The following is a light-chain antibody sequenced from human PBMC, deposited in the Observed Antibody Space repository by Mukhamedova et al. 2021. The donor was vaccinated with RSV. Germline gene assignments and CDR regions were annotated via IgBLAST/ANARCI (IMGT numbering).Light chain of an antibody. CDR2: VAS. Sequence: WYQRRVHGKVRNLLIYVASTLQSGVPSRFSGSGSGTEFTLTISSLQPEDVATYYCQKYNSALRTFGQGTKVEIK. CDR3: QKYNSALRT. V-gene: IGKV1-27*01. J-gene: IGKJ1*01.